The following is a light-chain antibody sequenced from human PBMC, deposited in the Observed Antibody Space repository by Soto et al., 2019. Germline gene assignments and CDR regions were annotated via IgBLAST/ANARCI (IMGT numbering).Light chain of an antibody. V-gene: IGLV2-14*01. CDR3: CSYARGRIWV. J-gene: IGLJ3*02. Sequence: QSALTQPASVSGSPGQSITISCTGTSSDIGGYNYVSWYQQHPGKAPKLMIYEVTNRPSGVSYRFSVSKSGNTASLTISGLQAEDEAHYYCCSYARGRIWVFGGGTKLTVL. CDR1: SSDIGGYNY. CDR2: EVT.